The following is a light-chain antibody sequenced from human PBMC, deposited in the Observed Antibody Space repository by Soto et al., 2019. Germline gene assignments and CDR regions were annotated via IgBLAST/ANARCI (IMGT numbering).Light chain of an antibody. CDR2: EVS. Sequence: QSVLTQPASVSGSPGQSITISCTGTSSDVGGYNYVSWYQQHPGKAPKLMIYEVSKRPSGVSNRFSGSKSGNTASLTISGLQAEDEADYYCSSYTSSSTLDWVFGGGTKLTVL. V-gene: IGLV2-14*01. J-gene: IGLJ3*02. CDR3: SSYTSSSTLDWV. CDR1: SSDVGGYNY.